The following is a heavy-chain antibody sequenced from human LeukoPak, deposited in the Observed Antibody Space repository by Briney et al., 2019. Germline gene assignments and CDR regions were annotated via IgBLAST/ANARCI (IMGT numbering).Heavy chain of an antibody. Sequence: SVKVSCKASGGTFSSYAISWVRQAPGQGLEWMGRIIPIFGTANYAQKLQGRVTITTDESTGTAYMELSSLRSEDTAVYYCARENGAYCGGDCPIDYWGQGTLVTVSS. J-gene: IGHJ4*02. D-gene: IGHD2-21*02. CDR2: IIPIFGTA. V-gene: IGHV1-69*05. CDR1: GGTFSSYA. CDR3: ARENGAYCGGDCPIDY.